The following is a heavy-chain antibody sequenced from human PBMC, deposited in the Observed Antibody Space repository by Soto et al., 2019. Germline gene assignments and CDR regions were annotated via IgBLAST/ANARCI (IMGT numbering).Heavy chain of an antibody. Sequence: GGSLRLSCAASGFTFSSYGMHWVRQAPGKGLEWVAVISYDGSNKYYADSVKGRFTISRDNSKNTLYLQMNSLRAEDTAVYYCENHDITGTTDYWGQGTLVTVSS. CDR3: ENHDITGTTDY. J-gene: IGHJ4*02. CDR1: GFTFSSYG. V-gene: IGHV3-30*18. D-gene: IGHD1-7*01. CDR2: ISYDGSNK.